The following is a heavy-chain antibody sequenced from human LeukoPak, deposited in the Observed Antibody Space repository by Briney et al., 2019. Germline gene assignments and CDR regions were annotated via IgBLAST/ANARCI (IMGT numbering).Heavy chain of an antibody. V-gene: IGHV3-48*01. CDR2: ISSSSTI. J-gene: IGHJ4*02. CDR1: GFTFSSYS. CDR3: ARDQRDYYDSSGYAFDY. Sequence: LTGGSLRLSCAASGFTFSSYSMNWVRQAPGKGLEWVSYISSSSTIYYADSVKGRFTISRDNAKNSLYLQMNSLRAEDTAVYYCARDQRDYYDSSGYAFDYWGQGTLVTVSS. D-gene: IGHD3-22*01.